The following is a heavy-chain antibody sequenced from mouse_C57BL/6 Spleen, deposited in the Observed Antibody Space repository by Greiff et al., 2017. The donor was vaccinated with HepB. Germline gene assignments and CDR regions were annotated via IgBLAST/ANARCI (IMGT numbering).Heavy chain of an antibody. CDR3: ARAATVTTTWLAY. V-gene: IGHV5-4*03. D-gene: IGHD2-13*01. CDR1: GFTFSSYA. J-gene: IGHJ3*01. CDR2: ISDGGSYT. Sequence: EVMLVESGGGLVKPGGSLKLSCAASGFTFSSYAMSWVRQTPEKRLEWVATISDGGSYTYYPDNVKGRFTISRDNAKNNLYLQMSHLKSEDTAMYYCARAATVTTTWLAYWSQGTLVTVSA.